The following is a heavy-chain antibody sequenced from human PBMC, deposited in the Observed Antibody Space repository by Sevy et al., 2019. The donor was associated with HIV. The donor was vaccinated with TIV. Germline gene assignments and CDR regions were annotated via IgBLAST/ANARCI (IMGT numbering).Heavy chain of an antibody. CDR3: ARGYYDSWTGPRDYYYGLGV. Sequence: SETLSLTCTVSGGSMSSGSYYWTWIRQPAGKGLEWLGRIYKSGSTNYNPSLKSRLTMSVDTSKNQFSVKLSSVTATDTAVYYCARGYYDSWTGPRDYYYGLGVWGQGTTVTVSS. J-gene: IGHJ6*02. V-gene: IGHV4-61*02. D-gene: IGHD3-3*01. CDR1: GGSMSSGSYY. CDR2: IYKSGST.